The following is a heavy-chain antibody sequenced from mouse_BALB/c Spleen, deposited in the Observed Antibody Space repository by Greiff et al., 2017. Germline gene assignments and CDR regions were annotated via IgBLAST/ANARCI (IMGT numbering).Heavy chain of an antibody. V-gene: IGHV2-9*02. CDR3: AGDRGYYFDY. J-gene: IGHJ2*01. Sequence: VQGVESGPGLVAPSQSLSISCTVSGFSLTSYGVHWVRQPPGKGLEWLGVIWAGGSTNYNSALMSRLSISKDNSKSQVLLNMNSLQTDDTAMYCCAGDRGYYFDYWGQGTTLTVSS. CDR2: IWAGGST. CDR1: GFSLTSYG.